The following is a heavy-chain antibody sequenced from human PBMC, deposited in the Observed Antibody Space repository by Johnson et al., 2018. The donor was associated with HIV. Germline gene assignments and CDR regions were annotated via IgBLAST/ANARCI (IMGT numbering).Heavy chain of an antibody. CDR2: INSDGSTT. J-gene: IGHJ3*01. CDR1: GLTFSSYW. D-gene: IGHD3-22*01. V-gene: IGHV3-74*02. Sequence: VQLVESGGGLVQPGGSLRLSCAASGLTFSSYWMHWVRQAPGKGLVWVSRINSDGSTTSYADSVKGRFTISSDNAKNTLYLQMNSLRVEDTAVYYCARGSRYTYDNDDAYLLHAFDFWGQGTMVTVSS. CDR3: ARGSRYTYDNDDAYLLHAFDF.